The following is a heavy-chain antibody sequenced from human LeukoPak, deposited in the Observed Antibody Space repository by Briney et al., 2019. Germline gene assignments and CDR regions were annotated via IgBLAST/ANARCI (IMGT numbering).Heavy chain of an antibody. CDR3: ASRSGRNYYGMDV. J-gene: IGHJ6*02. D-gene: IGHD3-10*01. CDR2: AYYSGST. V-gene: IGHV4-59*01. Sequence: AETLSLTCTVSGGSISSYYRNWIRQPPGKALEWLGYAYYSGSTNYNPSLKTRLTISVDTSKAQFSLTLSSVTAADTAIYYCASRSGRNYYGMDVWGQGTTVIVSS. CDR1: GGSISSYY.